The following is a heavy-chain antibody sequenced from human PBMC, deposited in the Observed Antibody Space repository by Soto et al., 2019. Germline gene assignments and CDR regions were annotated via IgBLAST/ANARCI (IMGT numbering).Heavy chain of an antibody. J-gene: IGHJ4*02. CDR1: GFNFISYV. D-gene: IGHD3-10*01. V-gene: IGHV3-30*04. Sequence: QTGGSLRLSCAASGFNFISYVMYWVRQAPGKGLEWVAVISYDGSSEYYSDSVKDRFTISRDNSKTTLYLQMSSLRPDDTAVYYCARNTVRGVRRAGFDYWGQGILVTVSS. CDR3: ARNTVRGVRRAGFDY. CDR2: ISYDGSSE.